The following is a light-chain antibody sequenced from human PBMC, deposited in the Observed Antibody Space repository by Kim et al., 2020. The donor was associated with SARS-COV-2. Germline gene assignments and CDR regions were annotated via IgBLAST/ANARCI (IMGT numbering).Light chain of an antibody. CDR3: QQSNKWPYT. CDR2: DAS. J-gene: IGKJ2*01. CDR1: GGVTTY. V-gene: IGKV3-15*01. Sequence: SVSQGKRATRSCRGSGGVTTYLAWHQQTPDQAPRVLIYDASTRATGLPARFSGSGSGTEITLTSSSLQDEDVAVYYWQQSNKWPYTFGQGTKLEI.